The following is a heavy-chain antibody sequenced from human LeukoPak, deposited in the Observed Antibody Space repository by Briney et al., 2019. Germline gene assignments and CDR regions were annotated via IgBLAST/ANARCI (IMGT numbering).Heavy chain of an antibody. CDR3: ARHGDYYGSGSRY. J-gene: IGHJ4*02. CDR1: GVSISSYY. Sequence: PSETLSLTCSVSGVSISSYYWNWIRQPAGKGLEWIGYIYYSGSTNYNPSLKSRVTISVDTSKNQFSLKLSSVTAADTAVYYCARHGDYYGSGSRYWGQGTLVTVSS. V-gene: IGHV4-59*08. CDR2: IYYSGST. D-gene: IGHD3-10*01.